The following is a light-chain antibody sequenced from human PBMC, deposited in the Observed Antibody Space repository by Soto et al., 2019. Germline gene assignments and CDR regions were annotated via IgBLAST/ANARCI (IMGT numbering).Light chain of an antibody. J-gene: IGKJ3*01. CDR3: QQLFMYPPT. V-gene: IGKV1-9*01. CDR2: GAS. CDR1: QGISSD. Sequence: LTESPSTLSATLGERVTITCRASQGISSDLAWYQQKPGKAPKLLIYGASTLQSGVPSRFGGSGSGTDFTLTVSSLQPEDFATYYCQQLFMYPPTFGPGTKVDIK.